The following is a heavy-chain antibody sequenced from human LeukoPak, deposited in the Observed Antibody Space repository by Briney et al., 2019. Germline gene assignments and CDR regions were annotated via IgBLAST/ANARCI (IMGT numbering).Heavy chain of an antibody. CDR3: ARDQVSWISGEDY. J-gene: IGHJ4*02. CDR2: ISSSSSYI. D-gene: IGHD7-27*01. Sequence: GGSLRLXCAASGFTFSSYSMNWVRRAPGKGLEWVSSISSSSSYIYYADSVKGRFTISRDNAKNSLYLQMNSLRAEDTAVYYCARDQVSWISGEDYWGQGTLVTVSS. V-gene: IGHV3-21*01. CDR1: GFTFSSYS.